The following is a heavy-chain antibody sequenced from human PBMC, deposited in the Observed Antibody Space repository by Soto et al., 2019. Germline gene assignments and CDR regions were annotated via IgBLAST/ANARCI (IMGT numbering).Heavy chain of an antibody. CDR2: GYYSGST. Sequence: QVLLEESGPGLVKPSQTLSLTCTVSGGSVSSGDHYGSWIRQPPGKGLEWIGYGYYSGSTYYNPSLGSRVTISIDTSKNQFSLKLISVTASDAAVYFCATESSGSSPLHFDFWGQGALVSVSS. CDR3: ATESSGSSPLHFDF. V-gene: IGHV4-30-4*01. D-gene: IGHD3-22*01. J-gene: IGHJ4*02. CDR1: GGSVSSGDHY.